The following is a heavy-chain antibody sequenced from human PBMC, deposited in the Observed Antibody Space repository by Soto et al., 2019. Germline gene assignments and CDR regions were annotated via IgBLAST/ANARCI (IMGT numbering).Heavy chain of an antibody. V-gene: IGHV3-21*01. Sequence: GGSLRLSCAASGFTFSSYSMNWVLQAPGKGLEWVSSISSSSSYIYYADSVKGRFTISRDNAKNSLYLQMNSLRAEDTAVYYCAREGVAAPYYYYGMDVWGQGSTVTVSS. CDR2: ISSSSSYI. CDR3: AREGVAAPYYYYGMDV. CDR1: GFTFSSYS. J-gene: IGHJ6*02. D-gene: IGHD2-15*01.